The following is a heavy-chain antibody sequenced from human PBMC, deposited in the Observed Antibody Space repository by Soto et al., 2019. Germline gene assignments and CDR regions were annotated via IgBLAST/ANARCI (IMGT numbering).Heavy chain of an antibody. V-gene: IGHV4-34*01. CDR1: GGSFSGYY. D-gene: IGHD3-22*01. Sequence: QVQLQQGGAGLLKPSETLSLTCAVYGGSFSGYYWTWVRQPPGKGLEWIGEIHHGGSTNYNPSLKIRVTLSVDTSKNQFSLKLRSVTAADTAVYYCARGIPMIVVVQSDAPDRYYFDSWGQGTLVTFSS. CDR3: ARGIPMIVVVQSDAPDRYYFDS. J-gene: IGHJ4*02. CDR2: IHHGGST.